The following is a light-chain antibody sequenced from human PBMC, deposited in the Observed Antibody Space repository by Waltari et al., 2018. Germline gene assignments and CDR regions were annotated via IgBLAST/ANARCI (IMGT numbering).Light chain of an antibody. CDR1: ALPIHY. CDR2: KDT. Sequence: SYELTQPPSVSVSPGQTARITCSGDALPIHYAHWYQQKPGQAPVLVIYKDTERPSGIPERFSGPSSGTTVTLTISGVRAEDEADYYCQSADSSGTYVEFGGGTKLTV. V-gene: IGLV3-25*03. J-gene: IGLJ2*01. CDR3: QSADSSGTYVE.